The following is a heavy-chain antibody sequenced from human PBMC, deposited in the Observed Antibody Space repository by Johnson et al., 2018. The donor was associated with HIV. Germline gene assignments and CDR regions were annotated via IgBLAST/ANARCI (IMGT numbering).Heavy chain of an antibody. Sequence: QVQLVESGGGVVQPGRSLRLSCAASGLTFSSYAMHWVRQAPGKGLEWVAVISYDGSNKYYADSVKCRFTISRDNSKNTLYLQMNSLRAEDTAVYYCARDNLRQLDAFDIWGQGTMVTVSS. D-gene: IGHD3-16*01. CDR2: ISYDGSNK. J-gene: IGHJ3*02. V-gene: IGHV3-30-3*01. CDR1: GLTFSSYA. CDR3: ARDNLRQLDAFDI.